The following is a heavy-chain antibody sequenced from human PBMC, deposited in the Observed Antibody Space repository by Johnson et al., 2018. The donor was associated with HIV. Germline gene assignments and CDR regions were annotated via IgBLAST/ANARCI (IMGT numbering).Heavy chain of an antibody. D-gene: IGHD2-2*01. CDR2: ISYDGSNK. J-gene: IGHJ3*02. CDR3: AKGGYSSSWYLWDTFNM. CDR1: GFTFSSYG. V-gene: IGHV3-30*18. Sequence: QVQLVESGGGVVQPGRSLRLSCAVSGFTFSSYGMHWVRRAPGKGLEWVAVISYDGSNKYYADSVKGRFTISRDNSKNTLYLQMNSLRADDTALYYCAKGGYSSSWYLWDTFNMWGQGTMVTVSS.